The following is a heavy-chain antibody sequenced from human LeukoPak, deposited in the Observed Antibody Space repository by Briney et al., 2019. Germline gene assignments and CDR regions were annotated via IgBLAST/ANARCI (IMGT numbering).Heavy chain of an antibody. CDR1: GLTFSSYE. J-gene: IGHJ1*01. Sequence: GGSLRLSCAASGLTFSSYEMNWVRQAPGKGLEWVSYISSSGSTIYYADSVKGRFTISRDNAKNSLYLQMNSLRAEDTAVYYCARAIAKYFQHWGQGTLVTVSS. V-gene: IGHV3-48*03. CDR2: ISSSGSTI. CDR3: ARAIAKYFQH.